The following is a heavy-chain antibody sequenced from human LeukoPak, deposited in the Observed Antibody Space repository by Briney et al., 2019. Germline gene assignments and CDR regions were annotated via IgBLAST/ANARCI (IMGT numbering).Heavy chain of an antibody. CDR3: ARAGSTSYIDY. D-gene: IGHD2-2*01. CDR1: GYTFSSYD. V-gene: IGHV1-8*01. Sequence: ASVKVSCKGSGYTFSSYDINWVRQATGQGLEWKGWMNPDTGNSGYAQKFQGRVTMTRDMSTSTVYMEMSSLRSEDTAVYYCARAGSTSYIDYWGQGTLVTVSS. CDR2: MNPDTGNS. J-gene: IGHJ4*02.